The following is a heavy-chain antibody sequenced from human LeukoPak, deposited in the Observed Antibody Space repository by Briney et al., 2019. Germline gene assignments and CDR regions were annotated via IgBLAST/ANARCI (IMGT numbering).Heavy chain of an antibody. CDR3: ASRYSGYDGLDY. CDR2: IIPIFGTA. V-gene: IGHV1-69*13. CDR1: GYTFTSYG. D-gene: IGHD5-12*01. Sequence: GASVKVSCKASGYTFTSYGISWVRQAPGQGLEWMGGIIPIFGTANYAQKFQGRVTITADESTSTAYMELSSLRSEDTAVYYCASRYSGYDGLDYWGQGTLVTVSS. J-gene: IGHJ4*02.